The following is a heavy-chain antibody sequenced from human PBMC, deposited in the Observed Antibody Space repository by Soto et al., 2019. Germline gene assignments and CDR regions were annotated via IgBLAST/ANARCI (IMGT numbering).Heavy chain of an antibody. CDR2: ISYDGREK. J-gene: IGHJ3*01. V-gene: IGHV3-30*10. Sequence: GGSLRLSCAASGFSFSSYAMHWVRQAPGKGLEWVAGISYDGREKYYTDSVTGRFTISRDNSESTLYLQMNSLRAEDTAVYYWARESEAYDVWGQGKMVTVSS. CDR1: GFSFSSYA. CDR3: ARESEAYDV.